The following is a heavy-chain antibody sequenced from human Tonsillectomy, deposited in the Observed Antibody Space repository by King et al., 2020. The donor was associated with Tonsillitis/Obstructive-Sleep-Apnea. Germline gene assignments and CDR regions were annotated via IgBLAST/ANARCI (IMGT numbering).Heavy chain of an antibody. CDR2: IYPGDSDT. CDR1: GYSFTSYW. J-gene: IGHJ2*01. D-gene: IGHD4-17*01. Sequence: EVQLVESGAEVKKPGESLKISCQGSGYSFTSYWIGWVRQMPGKGLEWRGIIYPGDSDTRYSPSFKGQVTISAAKSISTAYLQWSSLKASDTALYYCAISYYGDYRYWYFDLWGRGTLVTVSS. CDR3: AISYYGDYRYWYFDL. V-gene: IGHV5-51*01.